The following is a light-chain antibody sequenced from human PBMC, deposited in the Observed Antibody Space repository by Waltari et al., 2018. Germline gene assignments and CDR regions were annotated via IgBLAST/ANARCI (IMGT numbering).Light chain of an antibody. J-gene: IGKJ2*01. V-gene: IGKV1-39*01. CDR2: AAS. Sequence: DSQMNDSPSSLSASAGDRGTIPCRASQSISSYLNLYQQKPGKAPKLLIYAASSLQSGVPSRFSGSGSGTDFTLTISSLQPEDFATYYCQQSYSTPRTFGQGTKLEIK. CDR3: QQSYSTPRT. CDR1: QSISSY.